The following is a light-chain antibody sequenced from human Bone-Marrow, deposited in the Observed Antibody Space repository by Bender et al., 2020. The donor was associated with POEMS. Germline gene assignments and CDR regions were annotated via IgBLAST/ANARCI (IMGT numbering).Light chain of an antibody. CDR3: CSYAGSRPLV. Sequence: QSALTQPASVSGSPGQSITISCTGTSRDVGMFNLVSWYQQYPGKAPKFIIYEGSKRPSGVSNRFSGSKSGKTASLTISGLQAEDEADYYCCSYAGSRPLVFGTGTKVTVL. CDR1: SRDVGMFNL. J-gene: IGLJ1*01. V-gene: IGLV2-23*01. CDR2: EGS.